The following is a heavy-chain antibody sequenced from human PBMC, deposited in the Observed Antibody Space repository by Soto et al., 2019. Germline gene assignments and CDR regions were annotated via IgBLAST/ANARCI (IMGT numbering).Heavy chain of an antibody. D-gene: IGHD3-16*01. CDR3: ARVITNWFDP. V-gene: IGHV4-59*01. Sequence: ASETLSLTCTVSGGSISSYYWSWIRQPPGKGLEWIGYIYYSGSTNYNPSLKSRVTISVDTSKNQFSLKLSSVTAADTAVYYCARVITNWFDPWGQGTLVTVSS. CDR2: IYYSGST. CDR1: GGSISSYY. J-gene: IGHJ5*02.